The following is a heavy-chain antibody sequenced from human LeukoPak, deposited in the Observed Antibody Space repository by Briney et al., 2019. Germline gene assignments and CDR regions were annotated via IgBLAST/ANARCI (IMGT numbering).Heavy chain of an antibody. V-gene: IGHV3-21*01. Sequence: PGGSLRLSCAASGFTISSYNMNRVRQAPGEGLEWVSSISSSSSYIYYADSVKGRFTISRDNAKNSLYLQMNSLRAEDTAVYYCARVPTTVPSGGFDYWGQGTLVTVSS. J-gene: IGHJ4*02. D-gene: IGHD4-17*01. CDR2: ISSSSSYI. CDR1: GFTISSYN. CDR3: ARVPTTVPSGGFDY.